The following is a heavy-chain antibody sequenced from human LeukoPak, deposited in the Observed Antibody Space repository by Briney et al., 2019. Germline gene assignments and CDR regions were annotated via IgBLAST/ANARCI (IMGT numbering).Heavy chain of an antibody. CDR2: IASETYGGTA. Sequence: GRSLRLSCTASGFTFGDYAMTWVRQAPGKGLEWVGFIASETYGGTAEYAASVKGRFIISRDDSKSIAYLQMNSLKTEDTAVYYCTRDQTPYYWGQGTLVTVSS. CDR1: GFTFGDYA. CDR3: TRDQTPYY. V-gene: IGHV3-49*04. J-gene: IGHJ4*02.